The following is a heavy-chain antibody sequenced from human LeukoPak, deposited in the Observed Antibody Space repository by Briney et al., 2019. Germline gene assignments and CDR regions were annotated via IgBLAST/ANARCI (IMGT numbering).Heavy chain of an antibody. CDR1: GFTFSSYS. V-gene: IGHV3-21*01. J-gene: IGHJ6*03. Sequence: GGSLRLSCTGSGFTFSSYSMNWVRQAPGKGPEWVSSISSSSRYIYYADSVKGRFTISRDNARNSLLLQMNSLRAEDTAVYYCAKSGVLDSYYYMDVWGKGTTVTVSS. D-gene: IGHD3-10*01. CDR3: AKSGVLDSYYYMDV. CDR2: ISSSSRYI.